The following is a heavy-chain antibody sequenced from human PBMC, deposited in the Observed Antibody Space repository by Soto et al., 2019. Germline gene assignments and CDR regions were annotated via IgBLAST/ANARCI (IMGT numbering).Heavy chain of an antibody. J-gene: IGHJ5*02. Sequence: QLQLQESGPGLVKPSETLSLTCTVSGGSIISSSYYWGWIRQPPGKGLEWIGSIYYSGSTYYNPSLKSRVTISVDTSKNQFSLKLSSVTAADTAVYYCARGPKTMTRAWFDPWGQGTLVTVSS. V-gene: IGHV4-39*01. D-gene: IGHD3-22*01. CDR2: IYYSGST. CDR1: GGSIISSSYY. CDR3: ARGPKTMTRAWFDP.